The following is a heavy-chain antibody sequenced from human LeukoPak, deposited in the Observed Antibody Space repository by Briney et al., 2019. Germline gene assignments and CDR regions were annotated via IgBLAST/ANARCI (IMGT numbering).Heavy chain of an antibody. J-gene: IGHJ5*02. CDR3: ARGGPRDGYL. V-gene: IGHV1-2*02. CDR2: INPNSGGT. D-gene: IGHD5-24*01. Sequence: ASVKVSYKASGYTFTGYYMHWVRQAPGQGLEWMGWINPNSGGTNYAQKFQGRVTMTRDTSVSTAYMELSSLRSDDTAVYYCARGGPRDGYLWGQGTLVTVSS. CDR1: GYTFTGYY.